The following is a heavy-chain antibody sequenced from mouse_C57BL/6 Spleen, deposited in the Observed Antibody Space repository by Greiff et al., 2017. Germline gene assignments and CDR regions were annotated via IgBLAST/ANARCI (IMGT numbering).Heavy chain of an antibody. J-gene: IGHJ2*01. Sequence: DVKLVESGGGLVKPGGSLKLSCAASGFTFSSYAMSWVRQTPEKRLEWVATISDGGSYTYYPDNVKGRFTISRDNAKNNLYLQMSHLKSEDTAMYYCARDGVTTVVANFDYWGQGTTLTVSS. D-gene: IGHD1-1*01. V-gene: IGHV5-4*01. CDR1: GFTFSSYA. CDR3: ARDGVTTVVANFDY. CDR2: ISDGGSYT.